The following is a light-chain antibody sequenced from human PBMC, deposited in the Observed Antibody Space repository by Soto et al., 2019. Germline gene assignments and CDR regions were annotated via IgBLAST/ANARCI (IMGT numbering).Light chain of an antibody. J-gene: IGLJ3*02. CDR2: DVS. CDR1: SSDVGGYNY. V-gene: IGLV2-11*01. Sequence: QCALTQSRSESGSPGQSVTISCTGTSSDVGGYNYVSWYQQHPGKAPKLMIYDVSKRPSGVPDRFSGSKSGNTASLTISGLQAEDEADYYCCSYAGSYTFAWVFGGGTKLTVL. CDR3: CSYAGSYTFAWV.